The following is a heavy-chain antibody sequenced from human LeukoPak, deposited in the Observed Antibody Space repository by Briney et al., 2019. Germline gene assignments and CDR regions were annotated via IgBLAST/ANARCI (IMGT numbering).Heavy chain of an antibody. D-gene: IGHD4-17*01. Sequence: GGSLRLSCTASGFTFSSYAMSWVRQAPGKGLEWVSAISGSGGSTYYADSVKGRFTISRDNSKNTLYLQMNSLRAEDTAVYYCANIDYENYYYMDVWGKGTTVTVSS. J-gene: IGHJ6*03. V-gene: IGHV3-23*01. CDR3: ANIDYENYYYMDV. CDR1: GFTFSSYA. CDR2: ISGSGGST.